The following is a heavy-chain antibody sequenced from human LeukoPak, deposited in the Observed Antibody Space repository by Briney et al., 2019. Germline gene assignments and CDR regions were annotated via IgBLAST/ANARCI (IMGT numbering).Heavy chain of an antibody. J-gene: IGHJ4*02. V-gene: IGHV3-30*04. CDR3: ARDTSYYFDY. D-gene: IGHD6-6*01. CDR1: GFTFNDDA. Sequence: PGRSLRLSCVASGFTFNDDALHWVRQAPGKGLEWLAVLAYDGSNNYYADSVKGRFTISRDNSKNTLYLQMNSLRVEDTAVYYCARDTSYYFDYWGQGTLVTVSS. CDR2: LAYDGSNN.